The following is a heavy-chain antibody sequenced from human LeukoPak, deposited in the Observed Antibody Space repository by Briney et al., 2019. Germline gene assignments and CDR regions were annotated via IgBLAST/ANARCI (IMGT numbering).Heavy chain of an antibody. CDR1: GFTFSSYG. V-gene: IGHV3-30*18. Sequence: GGSLRLSCAASGFTFSSYGMHWVRQAPGKGLEWVAVISYDGSNKYYADSVKGRFTISRDNPKNTLYLQMNSLRAEDTAVYYCAKDPPYYYYYGMDVWGQGTTVTVSS. J-gene: IGHJ6*02. CDR2: ISYDGSNK. CDR3: AKDPPYYYYYGMDV.